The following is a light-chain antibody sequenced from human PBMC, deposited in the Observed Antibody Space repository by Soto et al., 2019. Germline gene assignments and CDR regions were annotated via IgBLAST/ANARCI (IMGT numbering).Light chain of an antibody. V-gene: IGKV3-11*01. CDR2: DAS. Sequence: EIVLTQSPATLSLSPGERATLSCRASQSVSSYLAWYQQKPGQAPRLLIYDASNRATGSPARFSGSGSGTDLTLTISSREPEDFAVDYCQQRSNWPPGYTCGQGTKLEIK. CDR1: QSVSSY. J-gene: IGKJ2*01. CDR3: QQRSNWPPGYT.